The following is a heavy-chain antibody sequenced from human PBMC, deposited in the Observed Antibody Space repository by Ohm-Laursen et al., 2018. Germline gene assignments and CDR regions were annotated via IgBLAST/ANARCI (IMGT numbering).Heavy chain of an antibody. D-gene: IGHD3-22*01. CDR2: ITSGGGII. CDR3: ARHDSSDSPSHYYYYTMDV. V-gene: IGHV3-11*01. Sequence: SLRLSCAASGFTFIDYDMSWIRQTPGKGLEWLSYITSGGGIIYSADSVKGRSTISRDNDEDTLYLQMNSLRAEDTAIYYCARHDSSDSPSHYYYYTMDVWGQGTTVTVSS. CDR1: GFTFIDYD. J-gene: IGHJ6*02.